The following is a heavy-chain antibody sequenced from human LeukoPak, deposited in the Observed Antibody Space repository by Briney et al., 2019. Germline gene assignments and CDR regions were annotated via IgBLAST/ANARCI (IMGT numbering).Heavy chain of an antibody. D-gene: IGHD3-10*01. CDR2: ISSSSSTI. Sequence: GGSLRLSCAASGFTFSSYSMNWVRQATGKGLEWVSYISSSSSTIYYADSVKGRFTVSRDNAKNSLYLQMNSLSAEDTALYYCVRDVSYGAFDIWGQGTRVTVSS. CDR1: GFTFSSYS. CDR3: VRDVSYGAFDI. V-gene: IGHV3-48*04. J-gene: IGHJ3*02.